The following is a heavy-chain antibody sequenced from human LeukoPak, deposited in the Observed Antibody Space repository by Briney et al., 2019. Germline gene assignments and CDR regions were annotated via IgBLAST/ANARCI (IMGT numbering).Heavy chain of an antibody. J-gene: IGHJ4*02. Sequence: GSLRLSCAASGFTFSSYGMHWVRQAPGKGLEWVAFIRYDGSNKYYADSVRGRFTVSRDNSKNTLFLQMTSLRAEDTAIYYCARGIDGALDYWGQGTLVTVSS. CDR1: GFTFSSYG. CDR3: ARGIDGALDY. CDR2: IRYDGSNK. V-gene: IGHV3-30*02. D-gene: IGHD3-10*01.